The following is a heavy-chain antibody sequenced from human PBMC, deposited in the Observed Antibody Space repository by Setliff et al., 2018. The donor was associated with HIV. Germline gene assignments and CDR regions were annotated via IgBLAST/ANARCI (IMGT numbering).Heavy chain of an antibody. CDR1: GGSITSGGHY. Sequence: SETLSLTCSVSGGSITSGGHYWSWIHHLPGKGLEWIGYIHYTGSNFYNPSLTDRLTLSVDTSDNQFSLKLTSVTAADTAVYYCARGGNSRAAWFDSWGQGTLVTVSS. V-gene: IGHV4-31*02. D-gene: IGHD5-12*01. CDR2: IHYTGSN. CDR3: ARGGNSRAAWFDS. J-gene: IGHJ5*01.